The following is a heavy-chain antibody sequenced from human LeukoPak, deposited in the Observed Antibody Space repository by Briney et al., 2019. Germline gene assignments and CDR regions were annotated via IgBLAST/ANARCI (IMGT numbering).Heavy chain of an antibody. CDR3: ARVRGTAMVTGGYYFDY. CDR1: GFTFSDYY. Sequence: GGSLRLSCAASGFTFSDYYMSWIRQAPGKGLEGVSYISTSGSTIYYADSVKGRFPISRDNAKNSLYLQMNSLRAEDTAVYYCARVRGTAMVTGGYYFDYWGQGTLVTVSS. J-gene: IGHJ4*02. V-gene: IGHV3-11*01. CDR2: ISTSGSTI. D-gene: IGHD5-18*01.